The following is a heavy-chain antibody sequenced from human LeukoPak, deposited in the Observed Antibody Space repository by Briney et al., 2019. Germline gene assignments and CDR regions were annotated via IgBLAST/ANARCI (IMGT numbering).Heavy chain of an antibody. Sequence: PSETLSLTCAVSGASISGSGYYWGWIRQPPGKGLEWIGNIYSSGSTYYNASLQSRVTISIDTSKNQFSLKLSSVTAADTAVYYCARLRSYYGSGSYYNVPGLFDPWGQGTLVTVSS. V-gene: IGHV4-39*01. CDR3: ARLRSYYGSGSYYNVPGLFDP. CDR1: GASISGSGYY. D-gene: IGHD3-10*01. CDR2: IYSSGST. J-gene: IGHJ5*02.